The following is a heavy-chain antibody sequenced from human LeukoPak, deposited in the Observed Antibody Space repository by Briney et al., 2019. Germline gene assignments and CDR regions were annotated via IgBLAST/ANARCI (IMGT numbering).Heavy chain of an antibody. CDR2: IHIGNGNT. J-gene: IGHJ4*02. D-gene: IGHD3-10*01. CDR3: ARVDGSGPNAPHDF. V-gene: IGHV1-3*04. CDR1: RFPFSICA. Sequence: GASVKVSCKASRFPFSICAMHWVRQAPGQRLEWMGWIHIGNGNTEYSEKFQGRVTITRDTPATTIYMELSSLRSEDTAVYYCARVDGSGPNAPHDFWGQGSLVTVSS.